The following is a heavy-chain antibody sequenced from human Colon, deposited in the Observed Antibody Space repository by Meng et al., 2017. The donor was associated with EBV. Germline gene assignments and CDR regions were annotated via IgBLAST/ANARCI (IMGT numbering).Heavy chain of an antibody. Sequence: VQLQGSGPGLVNPSGTLSLTCAVSGGSLSSRNWWSWVRQPPGKGLEWIGEIYHSGSTNYNPSLKSRVTISVDESKNQFSLRLSSVTAADTAVYYCARVGAYCGGDCYHPPWGQGTLVTASS. CDR3: ARVGAYCGGDCYHPP. CDR1: GGSLSSRNW. D-gene: IGHD2-21*02. CDR2: IYHSGST. J-gene: IGHJ5*02. V-gene: IGHV4-4*02.